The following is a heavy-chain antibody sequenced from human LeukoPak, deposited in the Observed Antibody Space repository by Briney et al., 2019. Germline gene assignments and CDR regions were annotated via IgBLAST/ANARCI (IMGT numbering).Heavy chain of an antibody. Sequence: GASVKVSCKASGYTFTGYYMHWVRQAPGQGLEWMGWINPNSGGKNYAQKFQGRVTMTRDTSISTAYMELSRLRSDDTAVYYCARGGWSGYSYGSEPEKYFDYWGQGTLVTVSS. V-gene: IGHV1-2*02. J-gene: IGHJ4*02. CDR1: GYTFTGYY. CDR2: INPNSGGK. CDR3: ARGGWSGYSYGSEPEKYFDY. D-gene: IGHD5-18*01.